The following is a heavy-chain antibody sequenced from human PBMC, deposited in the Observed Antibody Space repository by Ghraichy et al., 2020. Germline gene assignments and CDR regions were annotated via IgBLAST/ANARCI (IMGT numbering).Heavy chain of an antibody. Sequence: GGSLRLSCAAAGFTFSNSAMSWLRQAPGKGLEWVSAIRGNGCKTYYAASVKGRFTVSRDNSKNSVFLQMNRLRAEEKAVYYCAREMDTTGWYSADYWDQGTLVTVSS. V-gene: IGHV3-23*01. CDR2: IRGNGCKT. J-gene: IGHJ4*02. D-gene: IGHD6-19*01. CDR3: AREMDTTGWYSADY. CDR1: GFTFSNSA.